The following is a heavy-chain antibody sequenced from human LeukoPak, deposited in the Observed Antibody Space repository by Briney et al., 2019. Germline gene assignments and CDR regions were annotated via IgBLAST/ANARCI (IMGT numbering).Heavy chain of an antibody. Sequence: GGSLRLSCAASGFTFSTFAMIWVRQPPGKGLEWVSSIFPSGGEIHYADSVRGRFTISRDNSKNTLYLQMNSLRAEDTAVYYCAKGNQIYYYYMDVWGKGTTVTISS. V-gene: IGHV3-23*01. CDR1: GFTFSTFA. CDR3: AKGNQIYYYYMDV. J-gene: IGHJ6*03. D-gene: IGHD1-14*01. CDR2: IFPSGGEI.